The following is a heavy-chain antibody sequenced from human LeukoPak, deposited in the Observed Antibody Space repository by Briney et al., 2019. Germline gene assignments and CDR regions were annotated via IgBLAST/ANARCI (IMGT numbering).Heavy chain of an antibody. J-gene: IGHJ4*02. V-gene: IGHV3-74*01. CDR3: ARCRGGSCYHSDDY. Sequence: GGSLRLSCVVSGFTFSTYWMHWVRQAPGKGLVCVSRITRDGSSTSYADSVKGRFTISRDNAKNTLYLQMDSLRVEDTAVFYCARCRGGSCYHSDDYWGQGTLVTVSS. CDR1: GFTFSTYW. CDR2: ITRDGSST. D-gene: IGHD2-15*01.